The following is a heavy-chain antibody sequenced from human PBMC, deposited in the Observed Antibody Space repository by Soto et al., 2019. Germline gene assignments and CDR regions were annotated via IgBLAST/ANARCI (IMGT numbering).Heavy chain of an antibody. V-gene: IGHV1-69*01. J-gene: IGHJ6*02. Sequence: QVQLVQSGAEVKKPGSSVKVSCKASGGTFSSYAISWVRQAPGHGLEWMGGIIPIFGTANYAQKFQGRVTITADESTSTAYMELSSLRSEDTAVYYCARSLTTVSSYYYYYGMDVWGQGTTVTVSS. CDR3: ARSLTTVSSYYYYYGMDV. CDR2: IIPIFGTA. CDR1: GGTFSSYA. D-gene: IGHD4-4*01.